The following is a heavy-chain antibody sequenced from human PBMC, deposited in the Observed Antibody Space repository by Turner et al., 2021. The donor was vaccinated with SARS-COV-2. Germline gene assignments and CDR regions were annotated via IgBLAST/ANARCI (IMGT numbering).Heavy chain of an antibody. J-gene: IGHJ4*02. CDR1: GFSLSTSGVG. CDR3: ARHIVVAIFDY. V-gene: IGHV2-5*02. Sequence: QITLKESGPTLVKPTQTLTLTCTFSGFSLSTSGVGVGWIRPPPGKALEWLALIYWDDDKRYSPSLKSRLTITKDTSKNQVVLTMTNMDPVDTATYYCARHIVVAIFDYWGQGTLVTVSS. D-gene: IGHD2-21*01. CDR2: IYWDDDK.